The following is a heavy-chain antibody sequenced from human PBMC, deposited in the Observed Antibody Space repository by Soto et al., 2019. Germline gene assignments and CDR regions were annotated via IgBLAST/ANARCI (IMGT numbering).Heavy chain of an antibody. D-gene: IGHD4-17*01. CDR3: ARDLSYGDYDYGNYYYYGMDV. CDR2: ISAYNGNT. Sequence: ASVKVSCKASGYTFTGYYMHWVRQAPGQGLEWMGWISAYNGNTNYAQKLQGRVTMTTDTSTSTAYMELRSLRSDDTAVYYCARDLSYGDYDYGNYYYYGMDVWGQGTTVTVSS. J-gene: IGHJ6*02. V-gene: IGHV1-18*04. CDR1: GYTFTGYY.